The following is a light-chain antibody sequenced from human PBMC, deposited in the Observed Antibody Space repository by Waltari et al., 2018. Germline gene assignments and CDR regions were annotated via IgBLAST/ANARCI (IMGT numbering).Light chain of an antibody. Sequence: NFRLTQPHSVSESPGKMVTISCTGSSGRIATNYVQWFQQRPGSAPTIVIYEDNLRPSGVPDRFSGSIDSSSNSASLTISGLKTEDEADYYCQSYDGNNVVFGGGTKLTVL. CDR3: QSYDGNNVV. J-gene: IGLJ3*02. CDR1: SGRIATNY. CDR2: EDN. V-gene: IGLV6-57*02.